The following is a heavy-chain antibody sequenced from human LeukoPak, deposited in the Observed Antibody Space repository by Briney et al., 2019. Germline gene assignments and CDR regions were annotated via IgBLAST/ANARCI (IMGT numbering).Heavy chain of an antibody. CDR3: ARGVVAGSLGDYYYYMDA. J-gene: IGHJ6*03. Sequence: MAGGSLRLSCAASGFTVSSNYMNWVRQSPGKALEWVGEINHRGSAHYAPSLRSRVTISVDTAKNQFSLRLNSVTAADTAVYYCARGVVAGSLGDYYYYMDAWGKGTTVTVSS. CDR1: GFTVSSNY. V-gene: IGHV4-34*01. D-gene: IGHD6-19*01. CDR2: INHRGSA.